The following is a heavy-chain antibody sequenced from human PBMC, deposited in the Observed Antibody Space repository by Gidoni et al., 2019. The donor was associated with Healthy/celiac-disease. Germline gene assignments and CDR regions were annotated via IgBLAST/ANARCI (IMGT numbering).Heavy chain of an antibody. D-gene: IGHD3-22*01. CDR2: IIPIFGTA. J-gene: IGHJ3*02. CDR3: AREFPHYYDSSGSHGGSAFDI. V-gene: IGHV1-69*01. CDR1: GGTFSSYA. Sequence: QVQLVQSGAEVKKPGSSVTVSCKASGGTFSSYAISWVRQAPGQGLEWMGGIIPIFGTANYAQKFQGRVTITADESTSTAYMELSSLRSEDTAVYYCAREFPHYYDSSGSHGGSAFDIWGQGTMVTVSS.